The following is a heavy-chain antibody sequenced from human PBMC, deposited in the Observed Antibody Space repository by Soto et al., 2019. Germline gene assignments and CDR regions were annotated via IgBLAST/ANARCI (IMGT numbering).Heavy chain of an antibody. CDR3: ARDLAGDCSGGSCYSGVWFDP. J-gene: IGHJ5*02. V-gene: IGHV4-59*01. Sequence: PSENLSLTCTVSGGSISSYYWSWIRQPPGKGLEWIGYIYYSGSTNYNPSLKSRVTISVDTSKNQFSLKLSSVTAADTAVYYCARDLAGDCSGGSCYSGVWFDPWGQGTLLTV. CDR1: GGSISSYY. CDR2: IYYSGST. D-gene: IGHD2-15*01.